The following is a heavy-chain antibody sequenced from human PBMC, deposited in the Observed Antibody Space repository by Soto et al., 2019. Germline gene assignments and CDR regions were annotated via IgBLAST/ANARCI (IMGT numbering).Heavy chain of an antibody. D-gene: IGHD3-10*01. CDR1: GFPFSSYG. CDR3: VGGQYYFDY. J-gene: IGHJ4*02. CDR2: ISYDGSNK. V-gene: IGHV3-30*03. Sequence: QVQLVESGGGVVQPGRSLRLSCAASGFPFSSYGMHWVREPPVKGLEWVAVISYDGSNKYYADSVKGRFTISRDNSASTLYLQMNRLRPEDTALYYCVGGQYYFDYRGQGTLVTVS.